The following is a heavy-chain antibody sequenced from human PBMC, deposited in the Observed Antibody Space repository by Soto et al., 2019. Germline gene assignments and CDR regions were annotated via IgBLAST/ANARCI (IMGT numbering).Heavy chain of an antibody. V-gene: IGHV4-39*01. J-gene: IGHJ4*02. CDR2: MYYSGSS. CDR3: ARHPRDDYNYGGSGIFDY. D-gene: IGHD4-4*01. Sequence: QLQLQESGPGLVKPSETLSLTCSVSGGSISSRTFWWAWIRQPPGKGLEWIGDMYYSGSSYSSPSLKNRVPLSVDTSKNQLSLKLNSVTAADTAVYYCARHPRDDYNYGGSGIFDYWGQGTLVTVSS. CDR1: GGSISSRTFW.